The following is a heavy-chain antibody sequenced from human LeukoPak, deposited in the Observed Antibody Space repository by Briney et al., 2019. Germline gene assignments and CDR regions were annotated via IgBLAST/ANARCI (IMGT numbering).Heavy chain of an antibody. Sequence: GGSLRLSCAASGVTFSGYWIHWVRNAPGKGRVWVSRINTDGTSTSYADSVKGRFTISRDNARNSLSLQMNSLRAEDTAVYYCATGKLVQWELPGFDYWGQGTLVTVSS. CDR3: ATGKLVQWELPGFDY. J-gene: IGHJ4*02. CDR1: GVTFSGYW. V-gene: IGHV3-74*01. CDR2: INTDGTST. D-gene: IGHD1-26*01.